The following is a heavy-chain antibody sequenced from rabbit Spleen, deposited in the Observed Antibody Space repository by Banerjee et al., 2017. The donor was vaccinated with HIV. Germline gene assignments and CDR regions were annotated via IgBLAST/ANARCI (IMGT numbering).Heavy chain of an antibody. CDR1: GFDFSGYG. CDR3: VRDRANIGGDYGPYYFDL. Sequence: QEQLVESGGGLVQPGGSLKLSCKASGFDFSGYGVSWVRQAPGKGLEWIGYIEPILGNAYYANWVNGRFTISSHNAQNTLYLQLNSLTAADTATYFCVRDRANIGGDYGPYYFDLWGQGTLVTVS. CDR2: IEPILGNA. D-gene: IGHD2-1*01. V-gene: IGHV1S47*01. J-gene: IGHJ4*01.